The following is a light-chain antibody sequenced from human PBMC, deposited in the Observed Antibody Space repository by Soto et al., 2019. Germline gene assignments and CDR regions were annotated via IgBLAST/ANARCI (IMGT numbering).Light chain of an antibody. J-gene: IGLJ1*01. CDR2: DVG. CDR1: SSDVGGYNS. Sequence: QSVLTQPASVSGSLGQSIIISCTGTSSDVGGYNSVSWYQHHPGKAPKLMISDVGNRPSGVSNRFSGSKSGNTASLTISGLQAEDEADYYCSSYTSSSTYVFGTGTKVTVL. CDR3: SSYTSSSTYV. V-gene: IGLV2-14*03.